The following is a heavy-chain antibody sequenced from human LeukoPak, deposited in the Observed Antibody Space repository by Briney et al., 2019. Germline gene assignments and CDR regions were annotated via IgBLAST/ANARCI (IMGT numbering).Heavy chain of an antibody. CDR1: GFTFSSYG. J-gene: IGHJ4*02. CDR2: IWYDGSNK. D-gene: IGHD2-21*02. CDR3: ARDHCGGDCYNFDY. V-gene: IGHV3-33*01. Sequence: GGSLRLSCAASGFTFSSYGMHWVRQAPGKGLEWEAVIWYDGSNKYYADSVKGRFTISRDNSKNTLYLQMNSLRAEDTAVYYRARDHCGGDCYNFDYWGQGTLVTVSS.